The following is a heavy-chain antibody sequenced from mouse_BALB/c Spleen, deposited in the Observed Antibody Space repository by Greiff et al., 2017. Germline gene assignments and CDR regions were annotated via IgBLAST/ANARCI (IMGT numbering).Heavy chain of an antibody. J-gene: IGHJ2*01. D-gene: IGHD2-4*01. V-gene: IGHV1S135*01. CDR1: GYSFTSYY. CDR2: IDPFNGGT. Sequence: VQLKQSGPELMKPGASVKISCKASGYSFTSYYMHWVKQSHGKSLEWIGYIDPFNGGTSYNQKFKGKATLTVDKSSSTAYMHLSSLTSEDSAVYYCARIYYDYDGSYWGQGTTLTVSS. CDR3: ARIYYDYDGSY.